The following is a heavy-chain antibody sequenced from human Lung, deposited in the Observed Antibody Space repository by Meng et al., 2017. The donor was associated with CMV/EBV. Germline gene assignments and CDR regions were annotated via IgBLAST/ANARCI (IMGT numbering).Heavy chain of an antibody. CDR3: AKDAGVRPGVPGWDGMDV. V-gene: IGHV3-48*03. CDR2: ISYTGNTI. Sequence: GGSLRLXXAASGFTFSGYEMNWVRQAPGKGLEWVSYISYTGNTISYADSVKGRFTISRDNSKNTLYLQMNSLRAEDTAVYYCAKDAGVRPGVPGWDGMDVWGQGTTVTVSS. D-gene: IGHD3-10*01. CDR1: GFTFSGYE. J-gene: IGHJ6*02.